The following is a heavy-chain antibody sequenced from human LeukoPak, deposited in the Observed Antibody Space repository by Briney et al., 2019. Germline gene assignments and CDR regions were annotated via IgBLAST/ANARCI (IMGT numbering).Heavy chain of an antibody. D-gene: IGHD3/OR15-3a*01. CDR1: GYTFTTYA. CDR2: ISTYNGNT. CDR3: ARFWTGYLPDY. J-gene: IGHJ4*02. Sequence: GASVKVSCKASGYTFTTYAVSWVRQAPGQGLVWMGWISTYNGNTEYVKSLQGRVTMTTDTSSSTAYMELRGLKSDDTAVYYCARFWTGYLPDYWGQGTLVTVSS. V-gene: IGHV1-18*01.